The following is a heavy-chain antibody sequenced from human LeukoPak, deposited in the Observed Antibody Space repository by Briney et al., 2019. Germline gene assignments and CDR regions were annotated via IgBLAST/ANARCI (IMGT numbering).Heavy chain of an antibody. V-gene: IGHV3-11*06. Sequence: GGSLRLSCAASGFTFSDYYMSWIRQAPGKGLEWVSSISSSSSYIYYADSVKGRFTISRDNAKNSLYPQMNSLRAEDTAVYYCAGGMITFGGVLDYWGQGTLVTVSS. J-gene: IGHJ4*02. CDR1: GFTFSDYY. CDR3: AGGMITFGGVLDY. CDR2: ISSSSSYI. D-gene: IGHD3-16*01.